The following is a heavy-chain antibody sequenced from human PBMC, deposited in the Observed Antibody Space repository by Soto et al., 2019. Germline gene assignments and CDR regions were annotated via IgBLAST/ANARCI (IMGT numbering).Heavy chain of an antibody. D-gene: IGHD3-10*01. CDR3: ARANYYGSPGDFDY. J-gene: IGHJ4*02. V-gene: IGHV3-48*01. Sequence: EVQLVESGGGLVQPGGSLRLSCAASGFTFSSYRMNWVRQAPGKGLEWVSYISNSSSTIYYADSVRGRFTISRDNAKNSLYLQMNSLRAEETAVYYCARANYYGSPGDFDYWGQGTLVTVSS. CDR2: ISNSSSTI. CDR1: GFTFSSYR.